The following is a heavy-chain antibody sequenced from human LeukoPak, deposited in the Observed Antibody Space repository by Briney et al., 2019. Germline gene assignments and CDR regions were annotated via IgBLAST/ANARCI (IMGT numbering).Heavy chain of an antibody. D-gene: IGHD3-22*01. J-gene: IGHJ4*02. CDR1: RFTFSNAW. V-gene: IGHV3-15*01. CDR3: TTDQYSGTMTFDY. Sequence: KPGGSLRLSCAASRFTFSNAWMSWVRQAPGKGLEWVGRIKSKTGGGTTDYTAPVKGRFTISRDDSKNTLYLRRNSLKTEDTAVYYCTTDQYSGTMTFDYWGQGTLVTGSS. CDR2: IKSKTGGGTT.